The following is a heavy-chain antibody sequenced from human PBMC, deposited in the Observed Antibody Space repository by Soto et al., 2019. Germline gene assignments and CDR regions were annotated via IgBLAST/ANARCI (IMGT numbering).Heavy chain of an antibody. CDR3: PKNGHNYYDSSGYYPDY. CDR2: ISYDGSNK. V-gene: IGHV3-30*18. J-gene: IGHJ4*02. Sequence: GGSLRLSCAASGFTFSSYGMHWVRQAPGKGLEWVAVISYDGSNKYYADSVKGRFTISRDNSKNTLYLQMNSLRAEDTAVYYWPKNGHNYYDSSGYYPDYWGQGTLVTVSS. D-gene: IGHD3-22*01. CDR1: GFTFSSYG.